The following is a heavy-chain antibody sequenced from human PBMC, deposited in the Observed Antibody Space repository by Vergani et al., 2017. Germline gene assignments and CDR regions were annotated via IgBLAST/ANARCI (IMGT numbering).Heavy chain of an antibody. CDR3: ARDLRLLYNRFDP. J-gene: IGHJ5*02. CDR2: KWYDGNNK. D-gene: IGHD1-14*01. Sequence: QVQLVESGGGVVQPGRSLRLSCAASGFTFNQYGMHWVRQAPGKGLEWVAVKWYDGNNKLYADSVKGRFTISRDNSKSTMYLQMNSLRDEDTGVYYCARDLRLLYNRFDPWGQGTLVTVSS. V-gene: IGHV3-33*01. CDR1: GFTFNQYG.